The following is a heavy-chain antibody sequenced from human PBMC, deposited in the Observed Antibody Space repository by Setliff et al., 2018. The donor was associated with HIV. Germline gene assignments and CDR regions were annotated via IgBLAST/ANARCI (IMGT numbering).Heavy chain of an antibody. V-gene: IGHV1-18*01. J-gene: IGHJ3*02. CDR2: ISAYNGNT. Sequence: ASVKVSCKASGYTFTSYGISWVRQAPGQGLEWMGWISAYNGNTNYAQKLQGRVTMTTDTSTSTAYMELRSLRSDDTAVYYCARAGSYDSSGYYYRPFAFDIWGQGTMVT. CDR3: ARAGSYDSSGYYYRPFAFDI. CDR1: GYTFTSYG. D-gene: IGHD3-22*01.